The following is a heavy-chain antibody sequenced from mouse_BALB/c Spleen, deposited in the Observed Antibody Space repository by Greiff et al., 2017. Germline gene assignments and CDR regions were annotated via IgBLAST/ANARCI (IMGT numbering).Heavy chain of an antibody. CDR1: GYAFTSYN. V-gene: IGHV1S135*01. J-gene: IGHJ2*01. Sequence: VQLKESGPELVKPGASVKVSCKASGYAFTSYNMYWVKQSHGKSLEWIGYIDPYNGGTSYNQKFKGKATLTVDKSSSTAYMHLNSLTSEDSAVFYCARNYYGSSYFDYWGQGTTLTVSA. CDR2: IDPYNGGT. CDR3: ARNYYGSSYFDY. D-gene: IGHD1-1*01.